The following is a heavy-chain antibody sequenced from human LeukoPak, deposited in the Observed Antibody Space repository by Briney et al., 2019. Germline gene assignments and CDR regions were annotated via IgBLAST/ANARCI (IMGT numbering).Heavy chain of an antibody. CDR1: GDSVSSNSVT. Sequence: SQTLSLTCAISGDSVSSNSVTWNWVRQSPSRGLEWLGRTYYRSTWYNDYAVSVRGRITVNPDTSKNQFSLHLNSVTPEDTAVYYCARRLTQYDCFDPWGQGILVTVSS. CDR2: TYYRSTWYN. J-gene: IGHJ5*02. D-gene: IGHD2-2*01. CDR3: ARRLTQYDCFDP. V-gene: IGHV6-1*01.